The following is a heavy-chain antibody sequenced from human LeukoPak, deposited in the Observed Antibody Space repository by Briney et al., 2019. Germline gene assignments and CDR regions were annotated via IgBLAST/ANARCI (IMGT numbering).Heavy chain of an antibody. J-gene: IGHJ4*02. Sequence: SETLSLTCAVYGGSFSGYYWSWIRQPPGKGLEWIGEINHSGSTHYNPSLKSRVTISVDTSKNQFSLKLSSVTAADRAVYYCARRVRRGVVVKIYYFDYWGQGTLVTVSS. V-gene: IGHV4-34*01. CDR1: GGSFSGYY. CDR2: INHSGST. D-gene: IGHD2-15*01. CDR3: ARRVRRGVVVKIYYFDY.